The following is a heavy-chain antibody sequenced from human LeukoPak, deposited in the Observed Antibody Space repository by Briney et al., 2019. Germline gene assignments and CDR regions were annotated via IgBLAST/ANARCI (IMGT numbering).Heavy chain of an antibody. CDR1: GGSISSGSYY. CDR3: ARVGGIAVAGYYYYYYMDV. J-gene: IGHJ6*03. D-gene: IGHD6-19*01. Sequence: SQTLSLTCTVSGGSISSGSYYWSWIRQPAGKGLEWIGRIYTSGSTNYNPSLKSRVTISVDTSKNQFSLKLSSVTAADTAVYYCARVGGIAVAGYYYYYYMDVWGKGTTVTVSS. CDR2: IYTSGST. V-gene: IGHV4-61*02.